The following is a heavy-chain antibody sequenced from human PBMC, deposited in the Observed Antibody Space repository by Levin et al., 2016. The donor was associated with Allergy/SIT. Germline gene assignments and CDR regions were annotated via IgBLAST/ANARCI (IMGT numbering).Heavy chain of an antibody. D-gene: IGHD3-22*01. J-gene: IGHJ6*02. CDR2: IYKSKGA. CDR1: GGSITNYY. V-gene: IGHV4-59*01. CDR3: ARDNWYESSSGWAHYGMDV. Sequence: SETLSLTCTVSGGSITNYYWSWVRQPPGKGLEWIGYIYKSKGASYSPSFKSRVTISVDTSKNQISLKVDPVTAADTAVYYCARDNWYESSSGWAHYGMDVWGQGTTVTVPS.